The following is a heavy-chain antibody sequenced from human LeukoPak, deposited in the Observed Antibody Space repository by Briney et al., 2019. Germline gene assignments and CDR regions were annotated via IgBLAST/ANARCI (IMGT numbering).Heavy chain of an antibody. CDR2: ISSSSSTI. CDR1: GFTFDDYA. V-gene: IGHV3-48*02. Sequence: GRSLRLSCAASGFTFDDYAMHWVRQAPGKGLEWVSYISSSSSTIYYADSVKGRFTISRDNAKNSLYLQMNSLRDEDTAVYYCAREVVVVPAAARNYYYYGMDVWGQGTTVTVSS. D-gene: IGHD2-2*01. J-gene: IGHJ6*02. CDR3: AREVVVVPAAARNYYYYGMDV.